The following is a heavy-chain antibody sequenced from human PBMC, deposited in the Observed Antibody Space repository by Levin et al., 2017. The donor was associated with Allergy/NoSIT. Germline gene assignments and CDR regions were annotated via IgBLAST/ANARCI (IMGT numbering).Heavy chain of an antibody. J-gene: IGHJ2*01. V-gene: IGHV3-20*04. CDR1: GFTFDDYG. CDR3: ARGTDSYDILTINWYFDL. CDR2: INWNGGST. Sequence: GGSLRLSCAASGFTFDDYGMSWVRQAPGKGLEWVSGINWNGGSTGYADSVKGRFTISRDNAKNSLYLQMNSLRAEDTALYYCARGTDSYDILTINWYFDLWGRGTLVTVSS. D-gene: IGHD3-9*01.